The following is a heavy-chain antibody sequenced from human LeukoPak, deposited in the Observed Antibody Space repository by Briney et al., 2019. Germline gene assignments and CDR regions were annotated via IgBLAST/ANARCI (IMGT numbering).Heavy chain of an antibody. CDR1: GYTFTSYY. Sequence: WASVNVSFKASGYTFTSYYMHWVRQAPGQGLEWMGIINPSGGSTSYAQKFQGRVTMTRDTSASTAHMELSSLRSEDTAVYYCARGYSSSWYSYYWGQGTLVTVSS. CDR2: INPSGGST. J-gene: IGHJ4*02. CDR3: ARGYSSSWYSYY. D-gene: IGHD6-13*01. V-gene: IGHV1-46*01.